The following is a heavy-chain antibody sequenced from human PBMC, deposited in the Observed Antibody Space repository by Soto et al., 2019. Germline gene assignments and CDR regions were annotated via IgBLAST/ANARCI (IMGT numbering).Heavy chain of an antibody. Sequence: GGSLRLSCAASGFTFSSYAMHWVRQAPGKGLEWVAVISYDGSNKYYADSVKGRFTISRDNSKNTLYLQMNSLRAEDTAVYYCATSPGPRESFNCYGMDVWGQVTTVTVSS. D-gene: IGHD3-3*01. CDR3: ATSPGPRESFNCYGMDV. J-gene: IGHJ6*02. CDR1: GFTFSSYA. V-gene: IGHV3-30-3*01. CDR2: ISYDGSNK.